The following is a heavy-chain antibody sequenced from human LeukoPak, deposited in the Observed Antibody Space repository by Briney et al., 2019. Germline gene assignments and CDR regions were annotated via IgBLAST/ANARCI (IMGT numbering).Heavy chain of an antibody. CDR2: ISSSSSYI. D-gene: IGHD4-17*01. CDR3: ARSARPGDYVRGQYYYGMDI. Sequence: PGGSLRLSCVASGFTFRDYYMSWIRQAPGKGLEWVSSISSSSSYIDYADSVKGRFTIFRDNAKNSLYLQMNSLRAEDTAVYYCARSARPGDYVRGQYYYGMDIWGQGTTVPVSS. CDR1: GFTFRDYY. J-gene: IGHJ6*02. V-gene: IGHV3-11*06.